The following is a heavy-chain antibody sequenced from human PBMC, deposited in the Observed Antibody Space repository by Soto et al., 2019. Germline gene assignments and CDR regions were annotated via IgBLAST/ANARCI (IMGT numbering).Heavy chain of an antibody. V-gene: IGHV1-69*13. D-gene: IGHD2-15*01. Sequence: SVKVSCKTSGGTFSSYAISWVRQAPGQGLEWMGGIIPIFGTANYAQKFQGRVTITADESTSTAYMELSSLRSEDTAVYYCARGTRTTLGYCSGGSCYPYYYYGMDVWGQGTTVTVSS. CDR1: GGTFSSYA. CDR3: ARGTRTTLGYCSGGSCYPYYYYGMDV. J-gene: IGHJ6*02. CDR2: IIPIFGTA.